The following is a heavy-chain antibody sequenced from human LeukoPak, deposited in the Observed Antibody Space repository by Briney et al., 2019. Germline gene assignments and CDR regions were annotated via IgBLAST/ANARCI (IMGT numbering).Heavy chain of an antibody. CDR3: ARVVAGVGAAFDY. CDR2: IDPNTGGT. V-gene: IGHV1-2*02. Sequence: ASVKVSCKASGYTFTDYYMHWVRQAPGQGLEWMGWIDPNTGGTNYAQKFQDRVTMTADTSISTAYMELKRLTSVYTAVYYCARVVAGVGAAFDYCGQRKLVSVSS. CDR1: GYTFTDYY. D-gene: IGHD6-13*01. J-gene: IGHJ4*02.